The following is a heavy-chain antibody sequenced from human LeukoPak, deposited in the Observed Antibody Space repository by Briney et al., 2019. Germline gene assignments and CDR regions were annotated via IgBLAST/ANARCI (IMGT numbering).Heavy chain of an antibody. CDR2: IKQDGSEK. J-gene: IGHJ6*03. V-gene: IGHV3-7*01. CDR1: GFTFSSYW. Sequence: PGGSLRLSCAASGFTFSSYWVSWVRQAPGKGLEWVANIKQDGSEKYYVDSVKGRFTISRDNAKNSLYLQMNSLRAEDTAVYYCARDVGVAGTFYYYYYYYMDVWGKGTTVTVSS. D-gene: IGHD6-19*01. CDR3: ARDVGVAGTFYYYYYYYMDV.